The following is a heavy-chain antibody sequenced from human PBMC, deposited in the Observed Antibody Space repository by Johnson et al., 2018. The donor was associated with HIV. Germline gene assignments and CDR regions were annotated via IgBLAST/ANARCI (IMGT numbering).Heavy chain of an antibody. D-gene: IGHD3-22*01. V-gene: IGHV3-30-3*01. CDR3: ARGRISVTEVDLRGGGFDI. Sequence: QVQLVESGGGVVQPGRSLRLSCAASGFTFSSYAMHWVRQAPGKGLEWVAVISYDGSNKYYADSVKGRFTISRDNSKNTLYLQMNSLREEDTAVYHWARGRISVTEVDLRGGGFDIWGQGTTVTVSS. J-gene: IGHJ3*02. CDR2: ISYDGSNK. CDR1: GFTFSSYA.